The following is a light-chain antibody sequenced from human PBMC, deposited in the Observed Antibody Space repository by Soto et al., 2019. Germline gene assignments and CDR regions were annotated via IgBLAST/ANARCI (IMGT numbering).Light chain of an antibody. CDR2: DAS. J-gene: IGKJ1*01. CDR1: QSVNNW. CDR3: QQYHNYPWT. V-gene: IGKV1-5*01. Sequence: DIQMTQSPSTLSASVGYRFTITCRASQSVNNWLSWYQQKSAQDPRVLISDASSLKTGVPSRFSGSGSGTEFTLTISSLQHDDFATYYCQQYHNYPWTFGQGTTGDIK.